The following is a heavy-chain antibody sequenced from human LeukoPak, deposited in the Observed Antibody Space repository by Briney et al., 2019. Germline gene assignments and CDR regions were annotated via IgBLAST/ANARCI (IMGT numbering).Heavy chain of an antibody. Sequence: GGSLRLSRAASGFIVSNNYMSWVRQAPGKGLEWVSVLHSGGSTYYADSAKGRFTISRDNSKNTVYLQMNRLRAEDTAVYYCAREASGSYFHHWGQGTLVTVSS. CDR3: AREASGSYFHH. CDR2: LHSGGST. J-gene: IGHJ1*01. V-gene: IGHV3-53*01. D-gene: IGHD1-26*01. CDR1: GFIVSNNY.